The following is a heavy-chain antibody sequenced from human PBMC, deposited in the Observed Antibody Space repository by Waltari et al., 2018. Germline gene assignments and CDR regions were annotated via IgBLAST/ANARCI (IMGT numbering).Heavy chain of an antibody. D-gene: IGHD3-10*01. Sequence: EVQLVQSGAEVKKPGESLKISCKGSGYSFTSYWIGWVRQMPGKGLEWMGIIYPGDSETRYSPSFQGQVTISADKSISTAYLQWSSLKASDTAMYYCASNPSSREFFPYYFDYWGQGTLVTVSS. CDR1: GYSFTSYW. V-gene: IGHV5-51*01. CDR3: ASNPSSREFFPYYFDY. CDR2: IYPGDSET. J-gene: IGHJ4*02.